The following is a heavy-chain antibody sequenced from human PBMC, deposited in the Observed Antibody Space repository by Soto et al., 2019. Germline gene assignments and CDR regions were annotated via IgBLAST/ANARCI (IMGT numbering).Heavy chain of an antibody. D-gene: IGHD2-21*02. V-gene: IGHV4-30-4*01. J-gene: IGHJ5*02. CDR3: VRTASEGAVAPHWFDR. Sequence: SETLSLTCTVSGASIRSTDYYWSWIRQAPGKGLEWIGYVYYTGSTYYNPSLMSRLTISVDTSKNQFSLKLTSVTAAETAVYYCVRTASEGAVAPHWFDRWGQGTQVTVSS. CDR2: VYYTGST. CDR1: GASIRSTDYY.